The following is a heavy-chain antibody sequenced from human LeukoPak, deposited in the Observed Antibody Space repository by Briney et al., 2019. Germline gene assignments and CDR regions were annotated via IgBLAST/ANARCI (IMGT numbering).Heavy chain of an antibody. Sequence: SETLSLTCAVYGGSFSGYYWSWIRQPPGKGLEWIGEINHSGSTNYNPSLKSRVTISVDTSKNQFSLKLSSVTAADTAVYYCARGGNHAFDIWGQGTMVTVSS. CDR2: INHSGST. V-gene: IGHV4-34*01. CDR1: GGSFSGYY. CDR3: ARGGNHAFDI. J-gene: IGHJ3*02.